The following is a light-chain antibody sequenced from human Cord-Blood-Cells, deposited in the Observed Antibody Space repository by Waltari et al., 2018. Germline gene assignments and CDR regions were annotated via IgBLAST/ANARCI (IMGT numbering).Light chain of an antibody. CDR3: QQYGSSLIT. Sequence: IVFTQSPGTLSLSPGERATLSCRASQSVSSSYLAWYQQKPGQAPRLLIYGASSRATGIPDRFSGSGSGTDFTLTISRLEPEDFAVYYCQQYGSSLITFGQGTRLEIK. CDR2: GAS. CDR1: QSVSSSY. V-gene: IGKV3-20*01. J-gene: IGKJ5*01.